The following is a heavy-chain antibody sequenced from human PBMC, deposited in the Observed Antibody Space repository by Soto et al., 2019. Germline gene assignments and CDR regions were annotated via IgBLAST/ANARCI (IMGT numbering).Heavy chain of an antibody. Sequence: QVQLQESGPGLVKPSQTLSLTCTVSGGSISSGGYYWSWIRQHPGKGLEWIGYIYYSGSTYYNPSLQSRVTISVDTSKNQYALKLSSVTAADTAVYYCARSTIRVVWFDYWGQGTLVTGSS. D-gene: IGHD2-8*02. CDR2: IYYSGST. CDR3: ARSTIRVVWFDY. J-gene: IGHJ4*02. V-gene: IGHV4-31*03. CDR1: GGSISSGGYY.